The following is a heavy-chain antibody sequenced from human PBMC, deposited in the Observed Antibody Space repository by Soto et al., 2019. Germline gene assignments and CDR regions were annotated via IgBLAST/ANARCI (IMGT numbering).Heavy chain of an antibody. CDR2: TSAYNGNT. D-gene: IGHD6-6*01. CDR1: GYTFTSYG. J-gene: IGHJ4*02. Sequence: VQLVQSGAEVKKPGASVKVSCQSSGYTFTSYGISWVRQAPGQGLEWMGWTSAYNGNTNYARKLQGRFTMTTDTPTSTAYRELGSLRADYTAVYYCGRDVWGQLVSPPFDYWGQGTLVTVSA. CDR3: GRDVWGQLVSPPFDY. V-gene: IGHV1-18*04.